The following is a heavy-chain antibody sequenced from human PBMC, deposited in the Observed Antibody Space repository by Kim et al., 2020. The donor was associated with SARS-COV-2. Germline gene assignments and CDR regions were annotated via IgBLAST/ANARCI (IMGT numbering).Heavy chain of an antibody. Sequence: GGTNYAQKFQGRVTMTRDTSISTAYMELSRLRSDDTAVYYCARVDVFSGPWGQGTLVTVSS. V-gene: IGHV1-2*02. J-gene: IGHJ5*02. CDR3: ARVDVFSGP. CDR2: GGT. D-gene: IGHD3-10*01.